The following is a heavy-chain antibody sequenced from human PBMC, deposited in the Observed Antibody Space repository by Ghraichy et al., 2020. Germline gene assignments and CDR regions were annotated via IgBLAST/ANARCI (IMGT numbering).Heavy chain of an antibody. Sequence: SQTLSLTCAVSGGSIIGSISSDGYSWSWIRQSPGKGLEWIGYIYHSASIYYNPSLKSRVTISVDRSKNQFSLKLSPVTAADTAVYYCATTRWGADAFDIWGQGTLVTVSS. CDR3: ATTRWGADAFDI. V-gene: IGHV4-30-2*06. CDR2: IYHSASI. J-gene: IGHJ3*02. D-gene: IGHD1-26*01. CDR1: GGSIIGSISSDGYS.